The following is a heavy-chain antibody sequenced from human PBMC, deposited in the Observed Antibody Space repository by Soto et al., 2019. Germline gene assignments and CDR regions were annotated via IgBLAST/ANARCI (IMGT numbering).Heavy chain of an antibody. Sequence: GESLKISCKGSGYSFTSYWIGWVRQMPGKGLEWMGIIYPGDSDTRYSPSFQGQVTISADKSISTAYLQWSSLKASDTAMYYCARVAPYYDFWSGYQPYYYGMDVWGQGTTVTVSS. J-gene: IGHJ6*02. V-gene: IGHV5-51*01. CDR3: ARVAPYYDFWSGYQPYYYGMDV. D-gene: IGHD3-3*01. CDR1: GYSFTSYW. CDR2: IYPGDSDT.